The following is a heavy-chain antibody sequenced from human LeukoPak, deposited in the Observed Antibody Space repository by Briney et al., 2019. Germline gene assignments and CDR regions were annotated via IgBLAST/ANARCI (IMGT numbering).Heavy chain of an antibody. CDR1: GFTFSSYA. Sequence: PGGSLRLSCAASGFTFSSYAMSWVRQAPGKGLEWVSANSGSGGSTYYADSVKGRFTISRDNSKNTLYLQMNSLRAEDTAVYYCAKAPYSSSWFNYFDYWGQGTLVTVSS. V-gene: IGHV3-23*01. D-gene: IGHD6-13*01. CDR2: NSGSGGST. J-gene: IGHJ4*02. CDR3: AKAPYSSSWFNYFDY.